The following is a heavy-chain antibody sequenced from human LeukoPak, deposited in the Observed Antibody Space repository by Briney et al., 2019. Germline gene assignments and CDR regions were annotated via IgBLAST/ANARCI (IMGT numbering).Heavy chain of an antibody. J-gene: IGHJ6*02. CDR3: ARIGYYDSSGYYSYYYCYCGMDV. D-gene: IGHD3-22*01. Sequence: SETLSLTCTVSGGSISSYYWSWIRQPPGKGLEWIGYIYYSGSTNYNPSLKSRVTVSVDTSKNQFSLKLSSVTAADTAVYYCARIGYYDSSGYYSYYYCYCGMDVWGQGTTVTVSS. CDR2: IYYSGST. CDR1: GGSISSYY. V-gene: IGHV4-59*01.